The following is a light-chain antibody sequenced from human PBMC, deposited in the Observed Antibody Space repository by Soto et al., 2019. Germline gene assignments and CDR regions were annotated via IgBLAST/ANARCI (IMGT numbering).Light chain of an antibody. Sequence: DIVMTQSPDSLAVSLGERATINCNSSQSGLYSSNNKKYSAWYQQKPGQPPKLLIYWASTRESGVPDRFSGSGSGTDFTLTISSLQAEDVAVYYCQQYYTTPWTFGQGTKVDIK. J-gene: IGKJ1*01. CDR2: WAS. CDR1: QSGLYSSNNKKY. V-gene: IGKV4-1*01. CDR3: QQYYTTPWT.